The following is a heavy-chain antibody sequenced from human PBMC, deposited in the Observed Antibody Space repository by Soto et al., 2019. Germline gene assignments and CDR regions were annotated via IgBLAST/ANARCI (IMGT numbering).Heavy chain of an antibody. CDR1: GGSITAGDYY. J-gene: IGHJ4*02. CDR3: ALLRYFDWVLDD. Sequence: SETLSLTCTVSGGSITAGDYYWGWIRQHPGKGLEWIGYMHYSGRTYNNPALRSRVVISLDTSKNQFSLKLSSVTAAVTAVYYCALLRYFDWVLDDWGQGTLVTVSS. D-gene: IGHD3-9*01. V-gene: IGHV4-31*03. CDR2: MHYSGRT.